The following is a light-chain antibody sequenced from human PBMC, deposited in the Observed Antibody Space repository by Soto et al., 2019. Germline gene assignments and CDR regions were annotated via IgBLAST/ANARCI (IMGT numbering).Light chain of an antibody. CDR3: QQYNSYPIT. CDR2: KAS. J-gene: IGKJ5*01. V-gene: IGKV1-5*03. Sequence: DIQVTQSPSTLSGSVGDRVTITCRASQTISSWLAWYQQKPGKAPKLLIYKASTLKSGVPSRFSGSGSGTEFTLTISSLQPDDFATYFCQQYNSYPITFGQGTRLEIK. CDR1: QTISSW.